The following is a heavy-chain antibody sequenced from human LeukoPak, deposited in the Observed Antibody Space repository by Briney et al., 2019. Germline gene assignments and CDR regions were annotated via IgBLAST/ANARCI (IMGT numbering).Heavy chain of an antibody. CDR2: IIPIFGTA. CDR1: GGTFSSYA. V-gene: IGHV1-69*01. J-gene: IGHJ6*03. Sequence: SVKVSCKASGGTFSSYAISWVRQAPGQGLEWMGGIIPIFGTANYAQKFQGRVTITADESTSTAYMELSRLRSEDTAVYYCARVTYSSSWSPDYYYYMDVWGKGTTVTVSS. CDR3: ARVTYSSSWSPDYYYYMDV. D-gene: IGHD6-13*01.